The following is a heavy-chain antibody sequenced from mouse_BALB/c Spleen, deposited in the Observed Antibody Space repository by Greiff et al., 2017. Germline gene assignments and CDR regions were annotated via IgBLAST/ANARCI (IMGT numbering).Heavy chain of an antibody. V-gene: IGHV1-84*02. J-gene: IGHJ2*01. CDR1: GYAFSSYW. Sequence: QVQLQQSGAELVRPGSSVKISCKASGYAFSSYWMNWVKQRPGQGLEWIGWIYPGSGNTKYNEKFKGKATLTVDTSSSTAYMQLSSLTSEDTAVYFCARWATGDYWGQGTTLTVSS. CDR2: IYPGSGNT. CDR3: ARWATGDY.